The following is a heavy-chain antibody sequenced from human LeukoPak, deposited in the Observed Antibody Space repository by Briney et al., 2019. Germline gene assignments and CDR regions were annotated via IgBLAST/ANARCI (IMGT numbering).Heavy chain of an antibody. CDR2: ISSSGSTI. Sequence: PEGSLRLSCAASGFTFSDYYMSWIRQAPGKGLEWVSYISSSGSTIYYADSVKGRFTISRDNAKNSLYLQMNSLRAEDTAVYYCARYCSGGSCYLYYGMDVWGQGTTVTVSS. V-gene: IGHV3-11*01. D-gene: IGHD2-15*01. CDR3: ARYCSGGSCYLYYGMDV. CDR1: GFTFSDYY. J-gene: IGHJ6*02.